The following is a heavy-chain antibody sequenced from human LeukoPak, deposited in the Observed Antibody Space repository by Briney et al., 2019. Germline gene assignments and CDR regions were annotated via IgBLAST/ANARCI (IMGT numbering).Heavy chain of an antibody. Sequence: KPSETLSLTCAVYGGSFSGYYWSWIRQPPGKGLEWIGEINHSGSTSYNPSLKSRVIISVDTSKNQFSLKLTSVTAADTALYYCARDFGRWIQSKPPYLDYWGQGLLVTVSS. CDR1: GGSFSGYY. D-gene: IGHD5-24*01. V-gene: IGHV4-34*01. CDR2: INHSGST. CDR3: ARDFGRWIQSKPPYLDY. J-gene: IGHJ4*02.